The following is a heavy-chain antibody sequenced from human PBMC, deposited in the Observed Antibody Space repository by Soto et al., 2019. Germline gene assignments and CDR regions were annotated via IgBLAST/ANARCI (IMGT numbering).Heavy chain of an antibody. CDR1: GFTFSSYA. Sequence: GGSLSLSCAASGFTFSSYAMSWVRQAPGKGLEWVSASSGSGGSTYYADSVKGRFTISRDNSKNTLYLQMNSLRAEDTAVYYCAKGREFFSRNWFDPWGQGTLVTVSS. V-gene: IGHV3-23*01. CDR2: SSGSGGST. CDR3: AKGREFFSRNWFDP. D-gene: IGHD3-3*01. J-gene: IGHJ5*02.